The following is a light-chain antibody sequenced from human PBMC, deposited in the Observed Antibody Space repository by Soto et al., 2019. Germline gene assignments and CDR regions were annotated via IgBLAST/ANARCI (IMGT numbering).Light chain of an antibody. V-gene: IGLV2-14*01. CDR2: EVN. CDR3: TSYTGSTTRVI. J-gene: IGLJ2*01. CDR1: SSDVGGFNY. Sequence: QSALTQPASVSGSPGQSITISCSGTSSDVGGFNYVSWYQQHPGKAPKLIIYEVNNRPSGGSTRFSGSKSGNTASLTISGLLAEDEADYYCTSYTGSTTRVIFGGGTQLTVL.